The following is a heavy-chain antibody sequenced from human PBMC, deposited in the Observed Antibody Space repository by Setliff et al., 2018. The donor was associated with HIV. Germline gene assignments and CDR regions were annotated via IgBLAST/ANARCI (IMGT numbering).Heavy chain of an antibody. CDR1: GDSVIKNKFY. CDR2: LYDTGRT. D-gene: IGHD7-27*01. CDR3: ARAPNKPYYYMDV. V-gene: IGHV4-39*01. J-gene: IGHJ6*03. Sequence: PSETLSLTCSVSGDSVIKNKFYWGWIRQAPAKGLEWIGTLYDTGRTYYNPALKSRVSIFVDTTKNEFSLNLRSVTAADTAVYYCARAPNKPYYYMDVWGKGTTVTVSS.